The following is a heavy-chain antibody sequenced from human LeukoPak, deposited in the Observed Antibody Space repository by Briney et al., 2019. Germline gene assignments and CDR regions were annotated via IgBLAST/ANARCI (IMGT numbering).Heavy chain of an antibody. CDR3: SRNTDTMVRAVTITSLGY. Sequence: GGSLRLSCTTSGFTFGDYAMSWFRQAPGKGLEWVGFIRSKAYGGTTEYAASVKGRFTISRDDSKSIAYLQMNSLKTEDTAVYYCSRNTDTMVRAVTITSLGYWGQGTLVTVSS. CDR2: IRSKAYGGTT. CDR1: GFTFGDYA. V-gene: IGHV3-49*03. J-gene: IGHJ4*02. D-gene: IGHD3-10*01.